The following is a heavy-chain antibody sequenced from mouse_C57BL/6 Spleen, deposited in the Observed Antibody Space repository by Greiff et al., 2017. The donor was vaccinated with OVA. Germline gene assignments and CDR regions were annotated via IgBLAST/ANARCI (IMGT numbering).Heavy chain of an antibody. J-gene: IGHJ4*01. V-gene: IGHV5-17*01. CDR1: GFTFSDYG. D-gene: IGHD1-1*01. CDR3: ASPYGGHCYAMDY. CDR2: ISSGSSTI. Sequence: VQLKQSGAGLVKPGGSLKLSCAASGFTFSDYGMHWVRQAPEKGLEWVAYISSGSSTIYYADTVKGRFTISKDNAKNTLFLQMTSMTSEDTTMYYCASPYGGHCYAMDYWGQGTSVTVSS.